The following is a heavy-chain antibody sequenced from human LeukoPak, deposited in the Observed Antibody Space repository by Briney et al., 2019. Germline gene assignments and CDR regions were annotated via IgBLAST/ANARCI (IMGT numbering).Heavy chain of an antibody. CDR2: ISGSGGST. D-gene: IGHD6-13*01. CDR1: GFTISNYA. V-gene: IGHV3-23*01. Sequence: GGSLRLSCAASGFTISNYAKSWVRQAPGKGLEWVSAISGSGGSTYYADSVKGRFTISRDNSKNTLYLQMNSLRAEDTAVYYCAKGPSRNIAAVGTDYWGQGTLVTVSS. J-gene: IGHJ4*02. CDR3: AKGPSRNIAAVGTDY.